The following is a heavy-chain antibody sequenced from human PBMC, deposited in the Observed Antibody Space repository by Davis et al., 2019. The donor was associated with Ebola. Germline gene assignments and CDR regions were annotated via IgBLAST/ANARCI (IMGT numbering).Heavy chain of an antibody. CDR1: GGSISSGGYS. J-gene: IGHJ5*02. CDR2: IYHSGST. D-gene: IGHD6-6*01. CDR3: ARQQLALFFDP. V-gene: IGHV4-30-2*01. Sequence: MPSETLSLTCAVSGGSISSGGYSWSWIRQPPGKGLEWIGYIYHSGSTYYNPSLKSRVTISVDRSKNQFSLKLSSVTAADTAVYYCARQQLALFFDPWGQGTLVTVSS.